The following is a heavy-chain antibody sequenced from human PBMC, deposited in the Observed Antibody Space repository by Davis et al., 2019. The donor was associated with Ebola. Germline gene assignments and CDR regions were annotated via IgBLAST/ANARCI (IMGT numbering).Heavy chain of an antibody. Sequence: GGSLRLSCAASGFTFPTYAMTWVRQAPGKGLEWVSGITGSGDRTYYAGSARGRFTISRDDSKNTLYVQMYSLRAEDTAVYYCAKSYGNCYSSAESWGQGTLDTVSS. CDR2: ITGSGDRT. CDR1: GFTFPTYA. J-gene: IGHJ5*02. V-gene: IGHV3-23*01. D-gene: IGHD2-21*01. CDR3: AKSYGNCYSSAES.